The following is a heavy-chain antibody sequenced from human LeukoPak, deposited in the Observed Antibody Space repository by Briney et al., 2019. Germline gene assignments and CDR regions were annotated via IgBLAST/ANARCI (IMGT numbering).Heavy chain of an antibody. CDR3: ARTDSSGPGDYYYYGMDV. CDR1: GGSFSGYY. D-gene: IGHD3-22*01. V-gene: IGHV4-34*01. Sequence: PSETLSLTCAVYGGSFSGYYWSWIRQPPGKGLEWSGEINHSGSTNYNPSLKSRVIISVDTYKNQFSLKLSCVTAADTAVYYCARTDSSGPGDYYYYGMDVWGQGTTVTVSS. J-gene: IGHJ6*02. CDR2: INHSGST.